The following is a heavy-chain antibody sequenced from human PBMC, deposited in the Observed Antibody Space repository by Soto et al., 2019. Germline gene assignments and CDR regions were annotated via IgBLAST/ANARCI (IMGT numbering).Heavy chain of an antibody. CDR3: ARGGRDGYKFPLYGMDV. CDR1: GFTFSSYE. V-gene: IGHV3-48*03. D-gene: IGHD5-12*01. Sequence: GGSLRLSCAASGFTFSSYEMNWVRQAPGKGLEWVSYISSSGSTIYYADSVKGRFTISRDNAKNSLYLQMNSLRAEDTAVYYCARGGRDGYKFPLYGMDVWGQGTTVTVSS. CDR2: ISSSGSTI. J-gene: IGHJ6*02.